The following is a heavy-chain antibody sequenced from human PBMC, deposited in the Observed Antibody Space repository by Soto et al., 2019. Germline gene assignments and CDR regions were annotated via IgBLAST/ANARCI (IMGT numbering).Heavy chain of an antibody. Sequence: QVQLVQSGAEVKKPGSSVKVSCKASGGTFSSYAISWVRQAPGQGLEWMGGIIPIFGTANYAQKFQGRVTITADEYTSTAYMELSSLRSEDTAVYYCARGAYGREWLVRPWDYWGQGTLVTVSS. CDR1: GGTFSSYA. CDR2: IIPIFGTA. D-gene: IGHD6-19*01. V-gene: IGHV1-69*12. J-gene: IGHJ4*02. CDR3: ARGAYGREWLVRPWDY.